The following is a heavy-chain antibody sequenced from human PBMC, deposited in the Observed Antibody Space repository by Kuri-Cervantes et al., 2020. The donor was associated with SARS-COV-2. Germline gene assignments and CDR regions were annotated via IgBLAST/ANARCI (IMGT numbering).Heavy chain of an antibody. V-gene: IGHV4-38-2*01. D-gene: IGHD6-13*01. Sequence: SATLSLTCAVSGYSISSGYYWGWIRQPPGKGLEWIGSIYHSGSTYYNPSLKSRVTISVDTSKNQFSLKPSSVTAADTAVYYCARRAAAGTILLDYWGQGTLVTVSS. J-gene: IGHJ4*02. CDR3: ARRAAAGTILLDY. CDR1: GYSISSGYY. CDR2: IYHSGST.